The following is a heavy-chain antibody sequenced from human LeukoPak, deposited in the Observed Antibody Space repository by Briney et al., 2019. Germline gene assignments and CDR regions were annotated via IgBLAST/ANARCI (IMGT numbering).Heavy chain of an antibody. V-gene: IGHV4-34*01. CDR3: AREIAVAGETDY. J-gene: IGHJ4*02. CDR1: GGSFSGYY. D-gene: IGHD6-19*01. CDR2: INHSGST. Sequence: SETLSLTCAVYGGSFSGYYWSWIRQPPGKGLEWIGEINHSGSTNYNPSLKGRVTISVDTSKNQFSLKLSSVTAADTAVYYCAREIAVAGETDYWGQGTLVTVSS.